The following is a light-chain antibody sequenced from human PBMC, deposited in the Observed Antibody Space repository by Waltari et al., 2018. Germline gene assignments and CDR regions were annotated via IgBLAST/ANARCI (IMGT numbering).Light chain of an antibody. J-gene: IGKJ3*01. Sequence: DIQMTQSPSSLSASVGDRVTITCRASQSISSYLNWYQQKPGKAPKILIYAASSLQSGGPSRFSGSGSGTDFTITISSLQPEDFATYYCQQSYSTPLFTFGPGTKVDIK. V-gene: IGKV1-39*01. CDR1: QSISSY. CDR3: QQSYSTPLFT. CDR2: AAS.